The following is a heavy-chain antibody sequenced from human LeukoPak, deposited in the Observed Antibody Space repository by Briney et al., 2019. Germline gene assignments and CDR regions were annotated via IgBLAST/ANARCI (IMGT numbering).Heavy chain of an antibody. V-gene: IGHV1-8*03. Sequence: GASVKVSCKASGYTFTSYDINWVRQATGQGLEWMGWMNPNSGNTGYAQKFQGRVTITRNTSISTAYMELSSLRSEDTAVYYCARGRDIVVVLDSGANDAFDIWGQGTMVTVSS. D-gene: IGHD2-2*01. J-gene: IGHJ3*02. CDR3: ARGRDIVVVLDSGANDAFDI. CDR1: GYTFTSYD. CDR2: MNPNSGNT.